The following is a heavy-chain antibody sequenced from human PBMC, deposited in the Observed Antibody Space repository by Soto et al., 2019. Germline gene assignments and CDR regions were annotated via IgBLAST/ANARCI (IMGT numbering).Heavy chain of an antibody. CDR1: GYTFTGYY. CDR3: ARDNSITFFGVVIGGALDY. CDR2: INPNSGGT. J-gene: IGHJ4*02. D-gene: IGHD3-3*01. V-gene: IGHV1-2*04. Sequence: QVPLVQSGAEVKKPGASVKVSCKASGYTFTGYYMHWVRQAPGQGLEWMGWINPNSGGTNYAQKFQGWVTMTRDTSISTAYMELSRLRSDDTAVYYCARDNSITFFGVVIGGALDYWGQGTLVTVSS.